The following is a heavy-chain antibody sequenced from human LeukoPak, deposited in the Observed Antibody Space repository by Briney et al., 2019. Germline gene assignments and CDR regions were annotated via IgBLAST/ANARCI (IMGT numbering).Heavy chain of an antibody. Sequence: PSETLSLTCTVSGGSISSGGYYWSWIRQHPGRGLEWIGYIYHSGSTYYNPSLKSRSTISVDTSKNQFSLKLSSVTAADTAVYFCARDATASTGAGVDPWGQGTLVTVSS. CDR2: IYHSGST. CDR1: GGSISSGGYY. J-gene: IGHJ5*02. V-gene: IGHV4-31*03. D-gene: IGHD6-13*01. CDR3: ARDATASTGAGVDP.